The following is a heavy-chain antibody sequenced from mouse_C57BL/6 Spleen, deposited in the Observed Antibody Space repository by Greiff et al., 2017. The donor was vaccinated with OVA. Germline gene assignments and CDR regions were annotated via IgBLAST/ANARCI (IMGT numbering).Heavy chain of an antibody. CDR2: ISSGGDYI. V-gene: IGHV5-9-1*02. D-gene: IGHD4-1*01. CDR1: GFTFSSYA. Sequence: EVQLQESGEGLVKPGGSLKLSCAASGFTFSSYAMSWVRQTPEKRLEWVAYISSGGDYIYYADTVKGRFTISRDNARNTLYLQMSSLKSEDTAMYYCTREAWDVYAMDYWGQGTSVTVSS. CDR3: TREAWDVYAMDY. J-gene: IGHJ4*01.